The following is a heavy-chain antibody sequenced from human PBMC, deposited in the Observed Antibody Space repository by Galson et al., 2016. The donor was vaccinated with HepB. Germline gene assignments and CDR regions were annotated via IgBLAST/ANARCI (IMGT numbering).Heavy chain of an antibody. Sequence: SLRLSCAASGFTFSSYAMHWVRQAPGKGLEWVALISYDGSNKYYADSVKGRFTLSRDNSKNTLYLQMNSLRAEDTAVYYCARGGTPYDFWTTGAFDIWGQGTMFTVSS. D-gene: IGHD3-3*01. CDR3: ARGGTPYDFWTTGAFDI. CDR1: GFTFSSYA. CDR2: ISYDGSNK. V-gene: IGHV3-30-3*01. J-gene: IGHJ3*02.